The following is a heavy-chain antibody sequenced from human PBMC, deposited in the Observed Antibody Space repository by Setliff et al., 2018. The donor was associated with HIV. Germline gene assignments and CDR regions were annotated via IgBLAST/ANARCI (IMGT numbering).Heavy chain of an antibody. CDR3: VHVRTRDYVWGGSRSGPPSFDP. CDR2: LDWDGDK. Sequence: SGPTLVNPTQTLTLTCTFSGFSLTTSGMCVSWIRQPPGKALEWLARLDWDGDKQYNTSLKTRLTISKDTSKNQVVLTMTNMDPVDTATYFCVHVRTRDYVWGGSRSGPPSFDPWGHGTLVTVSS. CDR1: GFSLTTSGMC. V-gene: IGHV2-70*12. J-gene: IGHJ5*02. D-gene: IGHD3-16*02.